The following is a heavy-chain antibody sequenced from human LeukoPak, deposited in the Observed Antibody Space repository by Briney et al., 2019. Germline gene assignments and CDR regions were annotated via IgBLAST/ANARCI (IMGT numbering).Heavy chain of an antibody. CDR3: ARDWATGSGPKYYYGMDV. CDR2: IYYSGST. Sequence: SETLSLTCTVSGGSISSYYWSWLRQPPGKGLEWLGYIYYSGSTNYNPSLKSRVTISVDTSKNQFSLKLSSVTAADTAVYYCARDWATGSGPKYYYGMDVWGKGTTVTVSS. V-gene: IGHV4-59*01. D-gene: IGHD3-10*01. CDR1: GGSISSYY. J-gene: IGHJ6*04.